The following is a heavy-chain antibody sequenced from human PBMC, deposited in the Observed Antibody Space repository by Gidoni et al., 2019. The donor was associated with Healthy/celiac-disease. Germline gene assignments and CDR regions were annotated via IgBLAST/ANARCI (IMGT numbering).Heavy chain of an antibody. CDR2: NSSNGGST. D-gene: IGHD5-12*01. Sequence: EVQLVESGGGLVKPGGSLRLSCSASGFTFSSYAMHWVRQAPGKGLEYVSANSSNGGSTYYADSVKGRFTISRDNSKNTLYLQMSSLRAEDTAVYYCVKGDIVATIYFDYWGQGTLVTVSS. CDR3: VKGDIVATIYFDY. J-gene: IGHJ4*02. CDR1: GFTFSSYA. V-gene: IGHV3-64D*06.